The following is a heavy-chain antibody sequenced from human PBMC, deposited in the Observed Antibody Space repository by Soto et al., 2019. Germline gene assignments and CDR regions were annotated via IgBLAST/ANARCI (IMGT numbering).Heavy chain of an antibody. CDR1: GYSFTSYW. J-gene: IGHJ3*02. D-gene: IGHD5-18*01. CDR3: ARATWLQVWSHAFDI. Sequence: GESLKISCEGSGYSFTSYWIGWVRQMPGKGLEWMGIIYPDDSDTRYSPSFQGQVTISADKSITTAYLQWSSLKASDTAMYYCARATWLQVWSHAFDIWGQGTMVT. V-gene: IGHV5-51*01. CDR2: IYPDDSDT.